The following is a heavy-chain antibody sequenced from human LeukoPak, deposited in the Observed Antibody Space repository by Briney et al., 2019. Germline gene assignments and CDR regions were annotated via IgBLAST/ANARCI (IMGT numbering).Heavy chain of an antibody. CDR2: ISSNEGST. CDR1: GFTFSSYA. V-gene: IGHV3-64D*09. CDR3: VKGYCSSISCYGDY. D-gene: IGHD2-2*01. J-gene: IGHJ4*02. Sequence: PGGSLRLSCSASGFTFSSYAMHWVRQAPGKGLEYVSAISSNEGSTYYADSVKGRVTISRDNSKNTLYLQMSSLRAEDTAVYYCVKGYCSSISCYGDYWGQGTLVTFSS.